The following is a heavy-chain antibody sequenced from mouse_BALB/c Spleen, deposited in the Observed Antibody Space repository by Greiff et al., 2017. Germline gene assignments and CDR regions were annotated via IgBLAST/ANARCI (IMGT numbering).Heavy chain of an antibody. Sequence: EVKVVESGGGLVQPGGSLRLSCATSGFTFSDFYMEWVRQPPGKRLEWIAASRNKANDYTTEYSASVKGRFIVSRDTSQSILYLQMNALRAEDTAIYYCARDARGGGFAYWGQGALVTVSA. CDR2: SRNKANDYTT. V-gene: IGHV7-1*02. CDR1: GFTFSDFY. J-gene: IGHJ3*01. CDR3: ARDARGGGFAY.